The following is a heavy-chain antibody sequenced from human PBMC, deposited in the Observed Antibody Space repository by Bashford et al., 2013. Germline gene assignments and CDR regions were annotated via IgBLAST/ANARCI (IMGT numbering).Heavy chain of an antibody. CDR3: ARGPYSSSWYLSGYFDY. J-gene: IGHJ4*02. Sequence: YTSWIRQPPGKGLEWIGYIYYSGSAIYNPSLKSRVTISVDTSKNQFSLKLTSVTAADTAVYYCARGPYSSSWYLSGYFDYWGQGTLVTVS. D-gene: IGHD6-13*01. CDR2: IYYSGSA. CDR1: Y. V-gene: IGHV4-59*01.